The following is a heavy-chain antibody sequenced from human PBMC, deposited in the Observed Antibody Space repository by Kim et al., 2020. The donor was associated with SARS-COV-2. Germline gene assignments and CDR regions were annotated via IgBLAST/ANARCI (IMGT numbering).Heavy chain of an antibody. D-gene: IGHD3-10*01. CDR1: GGSISSGSYY. J-gene: IGHJ1*01. Sequence: SETLSLTCTVSGGSISSGSYYWSWIRQPAGKGLEWIGRIYTSGSTNYNPSLKSRVTISVDTSKNQFSLKLSSVTAADTAVYYCARGEIDYGSGSYLEYFQHWGQGTLVTVSS. V-gene: IGHV4-61*02. CDR2: IYTSGST. CDR3: ARGEIDYGSGSYLEYFQH.